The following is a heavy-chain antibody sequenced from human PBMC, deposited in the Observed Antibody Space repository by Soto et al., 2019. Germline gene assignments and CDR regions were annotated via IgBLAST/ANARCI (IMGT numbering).Heavy chain of an antibody. J-gene: IGHJ6*02. D-gene: IGHD3-10*01. CDR2: INPNSGGT. CDR1: GYTFTGYY. CDR3: ARASGGWFGELSGYYYYYGMDV. V-gene: IGHV1-2*04. Sequence: ASVKVSCKASGYTFTGYYMHWVRQAPGQGLEWMGWINPNSGGTNYAQKFQGWVTMTRDTFISTAYMELSRLRSDDTAVYYCARASGGWFGELSGYYYYYGMDVWGQGTTVTVSS.